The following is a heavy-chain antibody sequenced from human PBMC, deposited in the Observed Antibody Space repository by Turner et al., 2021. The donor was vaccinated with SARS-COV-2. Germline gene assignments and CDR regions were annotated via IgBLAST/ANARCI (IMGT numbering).Heavy chain of an antibody. V-gene: IGHV1-46*01. Sequence: QVQLVQSGDEVEKPGASVKVSCKASGYTFTSFYMHWVRQAPGQGLEWMGIINPSGGSTNYAQKFQGRVTMTRDTSTSTVYMELSSLRSEDTAVYYCASSLPAPGGVPGRLNYWGQGALVTVSS. CDR2: INPSGGST. CDR3: ASSLPAPGGVPGRLNY. J-gene: IGHJ4*02. D-gene: IGHD2-8*02. CDR1: GYTFTSFY.